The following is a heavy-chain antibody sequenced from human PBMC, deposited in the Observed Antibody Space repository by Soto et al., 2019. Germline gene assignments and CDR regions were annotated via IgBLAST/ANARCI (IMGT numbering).Heavy chain of an antibody. CDR2: IIPVLGPA. J-gene: IGHJ4*02. V-gene: IGHV1-69*06. CDR3: ARAAKRYFDY. CDR1: GGTFNTFA. Sequence: QVQLVQSGAEVKKPGSSMKVSCKASGGTFNTFAISWVRQAPGQGLEWMGGIIPVLGPAFYAPKFQGRVTITAEKSTTTAYLELSNLTSEDTAVYYCARAAKRYFDYCGQGTLVTVS.